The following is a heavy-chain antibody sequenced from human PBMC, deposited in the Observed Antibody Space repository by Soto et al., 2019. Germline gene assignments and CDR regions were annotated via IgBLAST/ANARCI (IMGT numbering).Heavy chain of an antibody. D-gene: IGHD2-2*01. CDR2: IYYSGST. Sequence: PSETLSLTCTVSGGSISSGGYYWSWIRQHPGNGLEWIGYIYYSGSTYYNPSLKSRVTISVDTSKNQFSLKLSSVTAADTAVYYCARLVPAAKSVRRPEYGMDVWGQGTTVT. V-gene: IGHV4-31*03. J-gene: IGHJ6*02. CDR3: ARLVPAAKSVRRPEYGMDV. CDR1: GGSISSGGYY.